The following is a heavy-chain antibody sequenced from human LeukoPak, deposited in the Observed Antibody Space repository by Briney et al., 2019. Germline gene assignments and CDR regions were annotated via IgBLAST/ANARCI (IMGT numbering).Heavy chain of an antibody. D-gene: IGHD2-8*02. CDR1: GFTSDDYG. CDR3: ARDPWSFDAFGF. CDR2: INWNGAST. Sequence: GGSLRLSCEASGFTSDDYGMSWVRQAPGKGLEWVCDINWNGASTACTDSVKGRFTISRDNDKNFLYLEMNNLRAEDAALYHCARDPWSFDAFGFWGQGTMVTVSA. V-gene: IGHV3-20*01. J-gene: IGHJ3*01.